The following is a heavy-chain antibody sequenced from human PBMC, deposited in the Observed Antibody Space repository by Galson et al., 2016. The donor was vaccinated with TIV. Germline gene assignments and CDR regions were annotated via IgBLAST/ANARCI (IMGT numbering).Heavy chain of an antibody. Sequence: SVKVSCKASGGSFSTHTFNWVRQAPGQGLEWMGGIVPLFRTTNYAQKLQGRVTFTADESSSTAYMEVSRLTSDDTAVYYCAKDRNTALDTYYYYYGMDVWGQGTTVTVSS. CDR1: GGSFSTHT. V-gene: IGHV1-69*13. D-gene: IGHD5-18*01. J-gene: IGHJ6*02. CDR3: AKDRNTALDTYYYYYGMDV. CDR2: IVPLFRTT.